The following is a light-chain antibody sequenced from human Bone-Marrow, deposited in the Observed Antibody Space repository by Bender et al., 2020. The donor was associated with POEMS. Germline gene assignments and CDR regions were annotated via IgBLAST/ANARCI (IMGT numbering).Light chain of an antibody. V-gene: IGLV2-14*01. CDR2: EAS. J-gene: IGLJ3*02. Sequence: QSALTQPASVSTSPGQSITISCTGTSSDVGGYHYVSWYQHPPGRAPNLMIYEASKRPSGVSNRFSGSKSGNTASLTISRVESGDEADYCCQVWHSGGGQVWLFGGGTTLTVL. CDR3: QVWHSGGGQVWL. CDR1: SSDVGGYHY.